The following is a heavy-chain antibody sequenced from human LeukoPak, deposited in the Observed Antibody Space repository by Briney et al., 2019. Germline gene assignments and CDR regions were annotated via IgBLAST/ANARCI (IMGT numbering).Heavy chain of an antibody. V-gene: IGHV4-34*01. CDR1: GGSFSGYY. D-gene: IGHD5-18*01. CDR2: INHSGST. CDR3: ARALRTYSYGSYYYYMDV. Sequence: SETLSLTCAVYGGSFSGYYWSWIRQPPGKGLEWIGEINHSGSTNYNPSLKSRVTISVDTSKNQFSLKLSAVTAADTAVYYCARALRTYSYGSYYYYMDVWGKGTTVTVSS. J-gene: IGHJ6*03.